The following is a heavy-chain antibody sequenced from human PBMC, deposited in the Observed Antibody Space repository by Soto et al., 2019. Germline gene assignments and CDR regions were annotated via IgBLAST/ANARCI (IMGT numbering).Heavy chain of an antibody. V-gene: IGHV1-3*01. CDR3: ARAYVDTAMVRGTPILYYYGMDV. Sequence: ASVKVSCKASGYTFTSYAMHCVRQAPGQRLEWMGWINAGNGNTKYSQKFQGRVTITRDTSASTAYTELSSLRSEDTAVYCCARAYVDTAMVRGTPILYYYGMDVWGQGTTVTVSS. CDR1: GYTFTSYA. CDR2: INAGNGNT. D-gene: IGHD5-18*01. J-gene: IGHJ6*02.